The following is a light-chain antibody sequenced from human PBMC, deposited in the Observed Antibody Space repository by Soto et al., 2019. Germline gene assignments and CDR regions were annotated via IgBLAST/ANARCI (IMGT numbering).Light chain of an antibody. V-gene: IGLV2-14*01. Sequence: QSVLTQPASVSGSPGQSITISCTGTSSDVGGYNYVSWYQQHPGKAPKLIIYEVTNRPSGVSNRFSGSKSGNTASLIISGLQAEDEADYYCSSYTTINTRVFGGGTKLTVL. J-gene: IGLJ3*02. CDR3: SSYTTINTRV. CDR1: SSDVGGYNY. CDR2: EVT.